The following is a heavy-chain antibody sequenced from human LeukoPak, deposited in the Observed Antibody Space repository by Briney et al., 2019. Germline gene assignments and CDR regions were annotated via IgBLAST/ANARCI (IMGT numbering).Heavy chain of an antibody. Sequence: GSLRLSCAASGFTFSSYSMNWVRQAPGKGLEWVSSISSSSSYIYYADSVKGRFTISRDNSKNTLYLQMSSLRAEDTAVYYCVKDLHPDILTGYYDYWGQGTLVTVSS. CDR3: VKDLHPDILTGYYDY. CDR2: ISSSSSYI. D-gene: IGHD3-9*01. J-gene: IGHJ4*02. V-gene: IGHV3-21*01. CDR1: GFTFSSYS.